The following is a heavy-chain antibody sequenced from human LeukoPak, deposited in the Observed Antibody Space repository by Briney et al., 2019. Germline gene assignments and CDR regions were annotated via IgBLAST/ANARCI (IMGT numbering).Heavy chain of an antibody. Sequence: SETLSLTCTVSGYSISSDYYWGWIRQPPGKGLEWIGSIYHSGSIYYNPSLKSRVTISVDTSKNQFSLKLSSVTAADTAVYYCARGGLWIYYFDYWGQGTLVTVSS. CDR3: ARGGLWIYYFDY. CDR1: GYSISSDYY. J-gene: IGHJ4*02. CDR2: IYHSGSI. D-gene: IGHD5-18*01. V-gene: IGHV4-38-2*02.